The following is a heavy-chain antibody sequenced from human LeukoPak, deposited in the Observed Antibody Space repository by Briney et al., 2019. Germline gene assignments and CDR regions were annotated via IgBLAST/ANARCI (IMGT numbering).Heavy chain of an antibody. Sequence: ASVKVSCKASKYTFSAYYVHWVRQAPGQGLEWMGRIDPNSGVRNYPQKFQGRVTMTRDTSISTAYMELSRLRSEDTAVYYCARDWPPLGTSSSSQYYFDYWGQGTLVTVSS. D-gene: IGHD6-6*01. CDR3: ARDWPPLGTSSSSQYYFDY. CDR1: KYTFSAYY. J-gene: IGHJ4*02. CDR2: IDPNSGVR. V-gene: IGHV1-2*06.